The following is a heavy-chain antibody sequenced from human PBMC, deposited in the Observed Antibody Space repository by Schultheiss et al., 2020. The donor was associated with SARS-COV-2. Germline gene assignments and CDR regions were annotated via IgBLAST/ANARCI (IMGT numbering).Heavy chain of an antibody. J-gene: IGHJ3*02. D-gene: IGHD3-16*01. V-gene: IGHV4-59*01. Sequence: SETLSLTCTASGGSISSYYWSWIRQPPGKGLEWIGYIYYSGSTNYNPSLKSRVTISVDTSKNQFSLKLSSVTAADTAVYYCARASYDYVWGSYAFDIWGQGTMVTVSS. CDR1: GGSISSYY. CDR2: IYYSGST. CDR3: ARASYDYVWGSYAFDI.